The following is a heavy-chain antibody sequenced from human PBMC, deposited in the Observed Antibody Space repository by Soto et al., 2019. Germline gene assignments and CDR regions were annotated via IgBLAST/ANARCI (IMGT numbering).Heavy chain of an antibody. J-gene: IGHJ4*01. CDR3: ARTEGYFEY. V-gene: IGHV6-1*01. CDR1: GDGVSSNRSA. CDR2: TYYRSRLYN. Sequence: SQTLALTYAIPGDGVSSNRSAWNWVRQSPSRGLEWLGRTYYRSRLYNEYAVSVKSRITVNPDTSKNQFSLQLKSVTPEDTAVYYCARTEGYFEYWGQGTLVTVSS.